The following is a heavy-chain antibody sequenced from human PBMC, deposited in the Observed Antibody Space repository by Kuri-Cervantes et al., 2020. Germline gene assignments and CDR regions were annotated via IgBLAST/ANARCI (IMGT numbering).Heavy chain of an antibody. D-gene: IGHD6-13*01. CDR3: ARVSGIGRWYFDL. V-gene: IGHV4-34*01. CDR2: INHSRST. Sequence: GSLRLSCAVYGGSFSGHYWSWIRQPPGKGLEWIVEINHSRSTNYNPSLKSRVTISVDTSKNQFSLKLSSVTAADTAVYYCARVSGIGRWYFDLWGRGTLVTVSS. J-gene: IGHJ2*01. CDR1: GGSFSGHY.